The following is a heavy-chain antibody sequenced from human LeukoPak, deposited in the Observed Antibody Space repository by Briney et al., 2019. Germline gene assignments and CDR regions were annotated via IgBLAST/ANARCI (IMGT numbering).Heavy chain of an antibody. CDR3: ARQEMTTSGADY. J-gene: IGHJ4*02. CDR1: GYSFTTYW. V-gene: IGHV5-51*01. CDR2: IYPGDSYT. Sequence: GESLKISCKGSGYSFTTYWTGWVRQMPGKGLEWMGIIYPGDSYTRYSPSFQGQVTISADKSISTAYLQWSSLKASDTAIYYCARQEMTTSGADYWGQGTLVTVSS. D-gene: IGHD5-24*01.